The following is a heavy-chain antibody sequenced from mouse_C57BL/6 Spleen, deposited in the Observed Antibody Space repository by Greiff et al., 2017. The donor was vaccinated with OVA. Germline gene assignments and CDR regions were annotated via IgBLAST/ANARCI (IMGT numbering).Heavy chain of an antibody. J-gene: IGHJ4*01. Sequence: VQLQQSGPELVKPGASVKISCKASGYAFSSSWMNWVKQRPGKGLEWIGRIYPGDGDTNYNGKFKGKATLTADKSSSTAYMQLSSLTSEDSAVYFCARWITTVVAPYYYAMDYWGQGTSVTVSS. V-gene: IGHV1-82*01. D-gene: IGHD1-1*01. CDR2: IYPGDGDT. CDR3: ARWITTVVAPYYYAMDY. CDR1: GYAFSSSW.